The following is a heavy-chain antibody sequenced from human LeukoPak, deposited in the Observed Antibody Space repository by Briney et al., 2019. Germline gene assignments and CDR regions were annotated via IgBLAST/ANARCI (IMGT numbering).Heavy chain of an antibody. CDR2: INPSGGST. CDR1: GYTFTSYY. J-gene: IGHJ6*02. D-gene: IGHD1-26*01. Sequence: ASVKVSCKASGYTFTSYYMHWVRQAPGQGLEWMGIINPSGGSTSYAQKFQGRVTITADKSTSTAYMELSSLRSEDTAVYYCARLPSGSYYYYYGMDVWGQGTTVTVSS. CDR3: ARLPSGSYYYYYGMDV. V-gene: IGHV1-46*01.